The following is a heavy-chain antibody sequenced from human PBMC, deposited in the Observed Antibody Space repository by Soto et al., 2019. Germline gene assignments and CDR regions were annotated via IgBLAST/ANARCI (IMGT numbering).Heavy chain of an antibody. CDR2: IVVGSGNT. J-gene: IGHJ6*02. D-gene: IGHD2-21*02. CDR3: AADYLSYCGGDCYSNYYYYGMDV. CDR1: GFTFTSSA. Sequence: SVKVSCKASGFTFTSSAVQWVRQARGQRLEWIGWIVVGSGNTNYAQKFQERVTITRDMSTSTAYMELSSLRSEDTAVYYCAADYLSYCGGDCYSNYYYYGMDVWGQGTTVTVSS. V-gene: IGHV1-58*01.